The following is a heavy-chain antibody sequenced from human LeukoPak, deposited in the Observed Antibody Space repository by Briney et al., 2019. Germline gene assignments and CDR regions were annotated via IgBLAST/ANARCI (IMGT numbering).Heavy chain of an antibody. J-gene: IGHJ5*02. CDR3: ARDRNYYDSSGYYST. D-gene: IGHD3-22*01. V-gene: IGHV3-7*05. CDR1: GFTFSSYW. Sequence: PGGSLRLSCAASGFTFSSYWMSWVRQAPGKGLEWVANIKQDGSEKYYVDSVKGRFTTSRDNAKNSLYLQMNSLRAEDTAVYYCARDRNYYDSSGYYSTWGQGTLVTVSS. CDR2: IKQDGSEK.